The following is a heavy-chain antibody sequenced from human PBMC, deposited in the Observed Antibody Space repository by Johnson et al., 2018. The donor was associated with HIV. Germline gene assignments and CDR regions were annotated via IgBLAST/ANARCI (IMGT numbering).Heavy chain of an antibody. V-gene: IGHV3-20*04. J-gene: IGHJ3*02. CDR2: IFCAGGRT. CDR3: AKARGYSYGGDAFDI. D-gene: IGHD5-18*01. CDR1: GFTFDDYG. Sequence: VQLVESGGGVVRPGGSLRLSCAASGFTFDDYGMSWVRQAPGKGLEWVSIFCAGGRTFYSDSVTVQFTISRDNSKNTLYLQMNSLRAEDTAVYYCAKARGYSYGGDAFDIWGQGTMVTVSS.